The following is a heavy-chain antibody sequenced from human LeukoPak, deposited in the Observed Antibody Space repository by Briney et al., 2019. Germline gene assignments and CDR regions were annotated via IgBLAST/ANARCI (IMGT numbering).Heavy chain of an antibody. CDR3: ARGWPHGNDY. D-gene: IGHD4-23*01. J-gene: IGHJ4*02. V-gene: IGHV3-74*01. CDR2: IASDGSST. CDR1: GFTFSSYW. Sequence: GGSLRLSCAASGFTFSSYWMNWVRQAPGKGLVWVSRIASDGSSTTYADSVKGRFSISRDNAKNTLYLQMNSLRVEDTAVYYCARGWPHGNDYWGQGTLVTVSS.